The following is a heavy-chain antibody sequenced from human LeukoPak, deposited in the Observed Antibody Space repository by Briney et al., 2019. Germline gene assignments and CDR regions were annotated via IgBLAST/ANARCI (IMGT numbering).Heavy chain of an antibody. V-gene: IGHV3-23*01. CDR3: ARGAPGYSSGWYRWDFDC. D-gene: IGHD6-19*01. Sequence: GGSLRLSCAASGFTFSSYAMSWVRQAPGKGLEWVSAISGSGGSTYYADSVKGRFTISRDNSKNTLYLQMNSLRAEDTAVYYCARGAPGYSSGWYRWDFDCWGQGTLVTVSS. J-gene: IGHJ4*02. CDR1: GFTFSSYA. CDR2: ISGSGGST.